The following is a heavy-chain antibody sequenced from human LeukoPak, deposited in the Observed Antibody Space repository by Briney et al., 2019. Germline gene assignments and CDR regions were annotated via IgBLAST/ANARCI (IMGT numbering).Heavy chain of an antibody. CDR2: INPNSGGT. CDR3: ARDLGGRYSS. V-gene: IGHV1-2*02. CDR1: GYTFTDYY. J-gene: IGHJ5*02. D-gene: IGHD1-26*01. Sequence: EASVKVSCKASGYTFTDYYLHWVRQAPAQGLEWMGWINPNSGGTNYAQKFQGRVTMTRDTSISTAYMELSRLRSDDTAMYYCARDLGGRYSSWGQGTLVTVSS.